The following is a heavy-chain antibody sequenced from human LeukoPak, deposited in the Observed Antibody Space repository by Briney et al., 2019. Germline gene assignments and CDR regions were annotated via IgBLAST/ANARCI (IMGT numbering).Heavy chain of an antibody. CDR1: GYTFSGHY. J-gene: IGHJ6*03. D-gene: IGHD6-19*01. CDR2: ISPNGADT. V-gene: IGHV1-2*02. CDR3: ARAAIAVAGDYHYHYMDV. Sequence: VASVKVSCKASGYTFSGHYMHWVRQAPRQGLEWMGWISPNGADTDYAQRFQGRVTMTRDTSISTAYMELSRLRSDDTAVYYCARAAIAVAGDYHYHYMDVWGKGTTITVSS.